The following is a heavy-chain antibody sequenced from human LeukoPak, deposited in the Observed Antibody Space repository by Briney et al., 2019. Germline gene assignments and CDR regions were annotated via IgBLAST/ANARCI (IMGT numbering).Heavy chain of an antibody. V-gene: IGHV3-48*03. J-gene: IGHJ4*02. Sequence: AGGSLRLSCAASGFTFSSYEMNWVRQAPGKGLEWVSYISSSGSTIYYADSVKGRFTISRDNAKNTLYLQMNSLRAEDTAVYYCAKDRAYGGYTGGYYFDYWGQGTLVTVSS. CDR1: GFTFSSYE. CDR3: AKDRAYGGYTGGYYFDY. CDR2: ISSSGSTI. D-gene: IGHD5-12*01.